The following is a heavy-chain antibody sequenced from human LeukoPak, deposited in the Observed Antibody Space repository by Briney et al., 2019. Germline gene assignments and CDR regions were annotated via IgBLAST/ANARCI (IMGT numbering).Heavy chain of an antibody. CDR1: GGSVSNDPYY. CDR3: ARVGHIAVAGTFDY. CDR2: IFYSGSP. D-gene: IGHD6-13*01. Sequence: SETLSLTCTVSGGSVSNDPYYWSWIRQPPGKGLEWIGNIFYSGSPNYNPSLKSRVTITFDTSKNQFSLNLSSVTAADTAVYYCARVGHIAVAGTFDYWGQGTLVTVSS. J-gene: IGHJ4*02. V-gene: IGHV4-61*01.